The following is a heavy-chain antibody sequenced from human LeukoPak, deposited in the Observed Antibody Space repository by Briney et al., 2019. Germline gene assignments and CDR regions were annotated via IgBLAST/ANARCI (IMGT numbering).Heavy chain of an antibody. Sequence: SETLSLTCAVYGGSFSGYYWSWIRQPPGKGLEWIGEINHSGSTNYNPSLKSRVTISVDTSKNQFSLKLSSVTAADTAVYYCARDIAVAGTNYWGQGTLVTVSS. J-gene: IGHJ4*02. CDR1: GGSFSGYY. CDR3: ARDIAVAGTNY. D-gene: IGHD6-19*01. CDR2: INHSGST. V-gene: IGHV4-34*01.